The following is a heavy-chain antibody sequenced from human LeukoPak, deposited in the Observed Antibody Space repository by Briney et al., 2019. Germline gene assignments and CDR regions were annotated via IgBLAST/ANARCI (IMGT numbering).Heavy chain of an antibody. Sequence: SETLSLTCTVSGGSISSYYWSWIRQPPGKGLDWIGYIYYSGSTNYNPSLKSRVTISVDTSKNQFSLKLSSVTAADTAVYYCARVFYQRSSPWAFDYWGQGTLVTVSS. CDR3: ARVFYQRSSPWAFDY. J-gene: IGHJ4*02. D-gene: IGHD6-13*01. CDR2: IYYSGST. CDR1: GGSISSYY. V-gene: IGHV4-59*01.